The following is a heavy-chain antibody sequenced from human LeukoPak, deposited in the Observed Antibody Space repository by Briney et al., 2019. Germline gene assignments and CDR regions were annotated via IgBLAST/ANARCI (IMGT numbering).Heavy chain of an antibody. Sequence: GGSLRLSCAASGFTFDDNGMRWVRQAPGKGLEWVSGINWNGGSTGYADSVKGRFTISRDNAKNSLYLQMNSLRAEDTALYYCARRRFPGGSLDVWGKGTTVTVSS. J-gene: IGHJ6*04. CDR2: INWNGGST. CDR3: ARRRFPGGSLDV. V-gene: IGHV3-20*04. D-gene: IGHD2-15*01. CDR1: GFTFDDNG.